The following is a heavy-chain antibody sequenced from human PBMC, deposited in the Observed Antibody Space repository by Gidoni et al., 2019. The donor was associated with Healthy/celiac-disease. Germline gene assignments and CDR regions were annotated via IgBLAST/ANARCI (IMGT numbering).Heavy chain of an antibody. D-gene: IGHD4-17*01. CDR3: ASLLRWSEYFQH. J-gene: IGHJ1*01. CDR2: IYHSGST. CDR1: GGSISSSNW. Sequence: VSGGSISSSNWWSWVRQPPGKGLEWIGEIYHSGSTNYNPSLKSRVTISVDKSKNQFSLKLSSVTAADTAVYYCASLLRWSEYFQHWGQGTLVTVSS. V-gene: IGHV4-4*02.